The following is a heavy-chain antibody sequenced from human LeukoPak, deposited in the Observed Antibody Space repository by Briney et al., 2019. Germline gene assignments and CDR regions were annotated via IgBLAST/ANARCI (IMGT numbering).Heavy chain of an antibody. CDR2: ISSGSSYI. J-gene: IGHJ6*03. CDR3: ACTSGYDFSSYYYYMDV. V-gene: IGHV3-21*01. CDR1: GFTFSSYS. D-gene: IGHD5-12*01. Sequence: GGSLRRSCAASGFTFSSYSMNWVRQAPGKGLEWVSSISSGSSYIYYADSVKGRFTISRDNAKNSLYLQMNSLSAEDTAVYYCACTSGYDFSSYYYYMDVWGKGTTVTVSS.